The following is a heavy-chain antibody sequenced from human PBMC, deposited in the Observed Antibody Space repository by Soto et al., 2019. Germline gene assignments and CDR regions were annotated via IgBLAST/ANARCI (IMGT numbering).Heavy chain of an antibody. CDR1: GFTFSSYA. CDR2: ISGSGGST. CDR3: AKDQAKGLRGYSYGQHFDY. D-gene: IGHD5-18*01. J-gene: IGHJ4*02. Sequence: PGGSLRLSCAASGFTFSSYAMSWVRQAPGKGLEWVSAISGSGGSTYYADSVKGRFTISRDNSKNTLYLQMNSLRAEDTAVYYCAKDQAKGLRGYSYGQHFDYWGQGTLVTVSS. V-gene: IGHV3-23*01.